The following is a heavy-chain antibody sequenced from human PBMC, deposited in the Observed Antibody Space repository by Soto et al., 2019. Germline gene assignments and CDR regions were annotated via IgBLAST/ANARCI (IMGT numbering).Heavy chain of an antibody. CDR2: IFHTGST. CDR3: ARPTRQWLGLRYYYGMDV. CDR1: GGSVSNNNW. J-gene: IGHJ6*02. Sequence: SETLSLTCAVSGGSVSNNNWWGCVRQPPGKGLEWIGEIFHTGSTNYNPSLESRVTISIDKSKNQFSLKLSSVTAADTAVYYCARPTRQWLGLRYYYGMDVWGQGTTVTVSS. V-gene: IGHV4-4*02. D-gene: IGHD6-19*01.